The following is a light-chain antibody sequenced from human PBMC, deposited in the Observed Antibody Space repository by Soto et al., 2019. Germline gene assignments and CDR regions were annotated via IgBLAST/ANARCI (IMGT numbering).Light chain of an antibody. CDR3: DQYYSYWT. CDR1: HSISSW. V-gene: IGKV1-5*01. Sequence: DIQMTQSPYTLSASVGDRVTITCRASHSISSWLAWYQQKPGKAPNLLIYDASTLESGVPSRFSGSGSGTEFTLTICSLQPDDFATYYCDQYYSYWTFGQGTKVDIK. J-gene: IGKJ1*01. CDR2: DAS.